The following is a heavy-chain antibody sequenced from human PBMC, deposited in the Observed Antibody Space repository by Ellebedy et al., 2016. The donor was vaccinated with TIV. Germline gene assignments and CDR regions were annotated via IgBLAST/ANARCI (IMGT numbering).Heavy chain of an antibody. CDR1: GFTFRNFA. CDR3: AKLDSSGYYYGRLDD. J-gene: IGHJ4*02. Sequence: GESLKISCAASGFTFRNFAMTWVRQAPGKGLEWVSSISSSGVSSDYADSVRGRVTISRDNSKSTLYLQMDSLIADDSAEYYCAKLDSSGYYYGRLDDWGQGTLVTVSS. D-gene: IGHD3-22*01. CDR2: ISSSGVSS. V-gene: IGHV3-23*01.